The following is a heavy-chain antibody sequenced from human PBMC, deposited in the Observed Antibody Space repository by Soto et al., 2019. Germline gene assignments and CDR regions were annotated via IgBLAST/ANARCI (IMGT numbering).Heavy chain of an antibody. J-gene: IGHJ5*02. CDR2: ILDTGTTV. CDR3: VKKSGWFNT. D-gene: IGHD3-10*01. Sequence: EFQVLESGGGWVQRGGSLRLSCAASGFSFSSTDMSWVRQAPGKGLEWVSTILDTGTTVFYADSVKGRFTVSRYNSLNTLSVQMNNLRADDTAVYYCVKKSGWFNTWGQGTLVAVSS. V-gene: IGHV3-23*01. CDR1: GFSFSSTD.